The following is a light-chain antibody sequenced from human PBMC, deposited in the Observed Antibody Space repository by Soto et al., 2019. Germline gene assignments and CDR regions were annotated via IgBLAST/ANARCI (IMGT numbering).Light chain of an antibody. J-gene: IGLJ3*02. CDR2: EVS. CDR1: SSDVGGYNY. V-gene: IGLV2-8*01. CDR3: SSYAGSNRV. Sequence: QSALTQPPSASGSPGQSVTISCTGTSSDVGGYNYVSWYQQHPGKAPKLMIYEVSKRPSGVPDRFSGSKSGNTASLTVSGLQAEDEADYYCSSYAGSNRVFGGGNKLTVL.